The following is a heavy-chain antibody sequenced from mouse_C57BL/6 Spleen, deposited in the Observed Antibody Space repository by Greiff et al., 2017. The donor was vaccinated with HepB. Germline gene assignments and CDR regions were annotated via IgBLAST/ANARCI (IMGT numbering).Heavy chain of an antibody. CDR1: GYTFTSYW. CDR3: TISGDYDGLLDY. Sequence: EVQLQQSGPVLARPGASVKMSCKTSGYTFTSYWMHWVKQRPGQGLEWIGAIYPGNSDTSYNQKFKGKAKLTAVTSASTAYMELSSLTNEDSAVYYCTISGDYDGLLDYWGKGTTLTVSS. D-gene: IGHD2-4*01. J-gene: IGHJ2*01. V-gene: IGHV1-5*01. CDR2: IYPGNSDT.